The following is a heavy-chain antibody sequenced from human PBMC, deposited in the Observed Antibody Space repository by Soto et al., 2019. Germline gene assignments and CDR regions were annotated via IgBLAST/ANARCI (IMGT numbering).Heavy chain of an antibody. Sequence: PGGSLRLSCAASGFTFSSYAMSWVRQAPGKGLEWVSAISGSGGSTYYADSVKGRFTISRDNSKNTLYLQMNSLRAEDTAVYYCAKDRMSAAIGHVGPFDYWGQGTLVTVSS. CDR2: ISGSGGST. CDR1: GFTFSSYA. D-gene: IGHD2-2*02. CDR3: AKDRMSAAIGHVGPFDY. J-gene: IGHJ4*02. V-gene: IGHV3-23*01.